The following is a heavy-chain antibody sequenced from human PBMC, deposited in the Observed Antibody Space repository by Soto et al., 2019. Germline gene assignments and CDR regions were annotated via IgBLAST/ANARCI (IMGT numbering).Heavy chain of an antibody. Sequence: QVQLVQSGAEVRKPGSSVRVSCKASGGSFNRHTISWVRQAPXXXLEWMGGIIPIFGTANHAQKFQGRVTIIADESTSTVYMELSSLRSDDTAIYYXARGWGXXXTDYYYAYWGQGTLVIVSS. D-gene: IGHD3-16*01. V-gene: IGHV1-69*01. CDR3: ARGWGXXXTDYYYAY. CDR2: IIPIFGTA. CDR1: GGSFNRHT. J-gene: IGHJ4*02.